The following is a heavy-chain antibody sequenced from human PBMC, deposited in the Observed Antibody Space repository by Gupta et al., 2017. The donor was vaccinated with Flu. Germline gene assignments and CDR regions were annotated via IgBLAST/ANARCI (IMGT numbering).Heavy chain of an antibody. J-gene: IGHJ1*01. D-gene: IGHD2-21*02. CDR1: GDTFSSTT. V-gene: IGHV1-69*01. CDR3: VRLTPCGGDCYYFQH. Sequence: QVQLVQSGAEVKKSGSSVTVSCKASGDTFSSTTFSWVRQAPGQGLEWMGGILPVIGATNYAQEFQGRVTITADEATSTVYMEVTSLKSDDTAVYYCVRLTPCGGDCYYFQHWGQGTLVTAPS. CDR2: ILPVIGAT.